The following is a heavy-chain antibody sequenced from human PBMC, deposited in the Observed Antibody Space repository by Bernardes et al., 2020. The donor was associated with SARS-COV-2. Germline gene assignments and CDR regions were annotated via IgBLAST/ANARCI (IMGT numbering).Heavy chain of an antibody. CDR1: GGSISSSSYY. CDR3: ARHSSSSRYYYYGMDV. CDR2: IYYSGST. J-gene: IGHJ6*02. D-gene: IGHD6-6*01. Sequence: SEPLSLTCTVSGGSISSSSYYWGWIRQPPGKGLEWIGSIYYSGSTYYNPSLKSRVTISVDTSKNQFSLKLSSVTAADTAVYYCARHSSSSRYYYYGMDVWGQGTTVTVSS. V-gene: IGHV4-39*01.